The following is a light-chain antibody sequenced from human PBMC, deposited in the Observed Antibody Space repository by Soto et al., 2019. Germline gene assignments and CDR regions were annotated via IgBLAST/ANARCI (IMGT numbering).Light chain of an antibody. CDR3: MQGTHGTPMYT. V-gene: IGKV2-30*01. CDR1: QSLLYTDGNTY. CDR2: QLS. J-gene: IGKJ2*01. Sequence: DVVVTQSPLSLPVTLGQPASISCRSSQSLLYTDGNTYLNWFQQRPGQSPRRVIYQLSNRDSGVPDRVSGSGSGTDFTLKISRVEAEDVGVYYCMQGTHGTPMYTFGQGTKLEIK.